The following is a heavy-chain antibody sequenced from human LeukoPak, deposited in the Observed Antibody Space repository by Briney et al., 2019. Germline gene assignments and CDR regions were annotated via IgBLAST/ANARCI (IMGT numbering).Heavy chain of an antibody. V-gene: IGHV1-58*02. D-gene: IGHD1-26*01. CDR3: AAGTGGSYYRRYYYYGMDV. J-gene: IGHJ6*02. CDR2: IVVGSGNT. CDR1: GFTFTSSA. Sequence: GASVKVSCKASGFTFTSSAMQWVRQARGQRLEWRGWIVVGSGNTNYAQKFQEKVTITRDMSTSTAYMELSSLRSEDTAVYYCAAGTGGSYYRRYYYYGMDVWGQGTTVTASS.